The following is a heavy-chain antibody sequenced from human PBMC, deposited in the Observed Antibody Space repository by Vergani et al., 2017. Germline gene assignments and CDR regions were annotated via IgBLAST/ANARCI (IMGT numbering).Heavy chain of an antibody. J-gene: IGHJ5*02. CDR1: GYTFTSYY. D-gene: IGHD3-3*01. CDR2: INTGNGNT. CDR3: ARRRVRDWFDP. Sequence: QVQLVQSGAEVKKPGASVKVSCKASGYTFTSYYMHWVRQAPGQRLEWMGWINTGNGNTKYSQKFQGRVTITRDTSASTAYMELSSLRSEDTAVYYCARRRVRDWFDPWGQGTLVTVSS. V-gene: IGHV1-3*04.